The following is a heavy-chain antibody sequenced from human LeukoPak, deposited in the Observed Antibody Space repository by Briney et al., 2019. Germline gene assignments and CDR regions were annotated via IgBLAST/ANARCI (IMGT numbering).Heavy chain of an antibody. J-gene: IGHJ4*02. CDR1: GGSISSYY. CDR3: AREAPYYYGSGSYPTVFDY. V-gene: IGHV4-59*01. D-gene: IGHD3-10*01. Sequence: SETLSLTCTVSGGSISSYYWSWIRQPPGKGLEWIGYIYYSGSTNYNPSLKSRVTISVDTSKNQFSLKLSSVTTADTAVYYCAREAPYYYGSGSYPTVFDYWGQGTLVTVSS. CDR2: IYYSGST.